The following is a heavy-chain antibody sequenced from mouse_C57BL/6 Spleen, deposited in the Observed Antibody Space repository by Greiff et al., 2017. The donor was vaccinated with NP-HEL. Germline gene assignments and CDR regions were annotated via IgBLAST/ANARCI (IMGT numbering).Heavy chain of an antibody. Sequence: VQGVESGAELVRPGASVTLSCKASGYTFTDYEMHWVKQTPVHGLEWIGAIDPETGGTAYNQKFKGKAILTADKSSSTAYMELRSLTSEDSAVYYCTPRRWLLPLAYWGQGTLVTVSA. V-gene: IGHV1-15*01. CDR1: GYTFTDYE. CDR2: IDPETGGT. J-gene: IGHJ3*01. CDR3: TPRRWLLPLAY. D-gene: IGHD2-3*01.